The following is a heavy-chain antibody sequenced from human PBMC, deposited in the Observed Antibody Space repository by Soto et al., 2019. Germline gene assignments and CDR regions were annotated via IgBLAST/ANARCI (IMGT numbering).Heavy chain of an antibody. CDR1: GFTFSSYA. CDR2: VYWNDDK. Sequence: EVQLLESGGGLVQPGGSLRLSCAASGFTFSSYAMSWVRQAPGKGLEWLALVYWNDDKHYRPSLKSRLTITKDTSKNQAILTMTNMDPVDTATYYCARGLATLPVFAFDIWGQGTEVTVSS. V-gene: IGHV3-23*01. D-gene: IGHD3-9*01. CDR3: ARGLATLPVFAFDI. J-gene: IGHJ3*02.